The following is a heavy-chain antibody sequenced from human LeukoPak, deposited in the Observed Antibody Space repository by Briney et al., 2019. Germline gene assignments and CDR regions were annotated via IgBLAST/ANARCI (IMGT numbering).Heavy chain of an antibody. CDR1: GCTFIRYY. D-gene: IGHD3-10*01. J-gene: IGHJ4*02. CDR2: INPGDTGT. CDR3: ARDLGRGEDH. V-gene: IGHV1-46*04. Sequence: GASVKVSCKASGCTFIRYYIHWVRQAPGQGLEWMGVINPGDTGTSYAQQLQGRVTMTRDPSTSTVYMELSRLNSEDTALYYCARDLGRGEDHWGQGTLITVSS.